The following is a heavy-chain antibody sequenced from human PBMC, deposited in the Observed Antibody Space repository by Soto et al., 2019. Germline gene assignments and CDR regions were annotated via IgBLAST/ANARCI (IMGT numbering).Heavy chain of an antibody. J-gene: IGHJ5*02. CDR3: ARKETRGFDP. CDR1: GYTFTSYD. V-gene: IGHV1-8*01. Sequence: QVQLVQSGAEVKKPGASVKVSCKASGYTFTSYDINWVRQATGQGLEWMGWMNPNSGNTAYAQKFMGRVTMTRNTTISSAYLELSSLRSDGTAGYYCARKETRGFDPWGQGTLVNVSS. CDR2: MNPNSGNT.